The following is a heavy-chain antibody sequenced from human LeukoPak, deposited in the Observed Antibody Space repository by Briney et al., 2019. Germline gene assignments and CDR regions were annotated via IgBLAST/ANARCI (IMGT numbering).Heavy chain of an antibody. V-gene: IGHV3-48*03. Sequence: GGSLRLSCAASGFIFSTYKMNWVRQAPGKGLEWLSYISTGGSAVFYADSVRGRFTISRDNAKKSLFLEMNSLRADDTAIYYCARDPTRRVEAAGTAFDIWGQGTVVTVSS. CDR2: ISTGGSAV. CDR1: GFIFSTYK. D-gene: IGHD6-13*01. CDR3: ARDPTRRVEAAGTAFDI. J-gene: IGHJ3*02.